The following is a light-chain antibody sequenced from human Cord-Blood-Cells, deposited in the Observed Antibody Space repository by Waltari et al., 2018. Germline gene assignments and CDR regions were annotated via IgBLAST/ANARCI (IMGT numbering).Light chain of an antibody. CDR1: SCRSYY. CDR2: GKN. J-gene: IGLJ2*01. CDR3: NSRDSSGNHVV. V-gene: IGLV3-19*01. Sequence: SSELTLDPAVSVALGWTVRHTCYGCSCRSYYASWYQQKTGQAPVLVIYGKNNRPSGIPDRFSGSSSGNTASLTITGAQAEDEADYYCNSRDSSGNHVVFGGGTKLTVL.